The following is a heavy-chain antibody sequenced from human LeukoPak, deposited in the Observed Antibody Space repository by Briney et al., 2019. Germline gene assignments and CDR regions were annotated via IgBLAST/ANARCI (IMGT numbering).Heavy chain of an antibody. CDR2: IDPNSGGT. J-gene: IGHJ4*02. D-gene: IGHD5-18*01. CDR1: GFSFTGYF. CDR3: GRGPHDTAYYFDQ. V-gene: IGHV1-2*06. Sequence: ASVKVSCKASGFSFTGYFMHWVRQAPGQGPEWMGRIDPNSGGTNYALKFQGRVTMTRDTPITTAYMDLSRLRSDDTAVYYCGRGPHDTAYYFDQWGQGTLVTVSS.